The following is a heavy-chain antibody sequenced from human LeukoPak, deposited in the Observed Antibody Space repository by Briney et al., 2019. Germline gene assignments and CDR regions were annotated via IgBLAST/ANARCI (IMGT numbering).Heavy chain of an antibody. CDR2: MKSNNGHT. V-gene: IGHV1-8*01. CDR3: ARGPPNWRMVRY. D-gene: IGHD2-8*01. CDR1: GYTFTSVE. Sequence: ASVRVSFTASGYTFTSVEFNWVRQATGQGLEWMGWMKSNNGHTGYAQKFQGRVTMTRDTSISTAYMELSSLTFEDTAVYYCARGPPNWRMVRYWAQGPLVTVSS. J-gene: IGHJ4*02.